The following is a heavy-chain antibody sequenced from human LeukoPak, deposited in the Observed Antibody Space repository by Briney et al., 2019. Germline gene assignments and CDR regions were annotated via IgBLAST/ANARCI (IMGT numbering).Heavy chain of an antibody. J-gene: IGHJ4*02. Sequence: SGGSLRLSCAASGFTFSSYAMSWDRQAPGKGLEWVSAISGSGGSTYYADSVKGRFTISRDNSKNTLYLQMNSLRAEDTAVYYCAKDIVVVPAAIDYWGQGTLVTVSS. CDR2: ISGSGGST. CDR1: GFTFSSYA. V-gene: IGHV3-23*01. CDR3: AKDIVVVPAAIDY. D-gene: IGHD2-2*01.